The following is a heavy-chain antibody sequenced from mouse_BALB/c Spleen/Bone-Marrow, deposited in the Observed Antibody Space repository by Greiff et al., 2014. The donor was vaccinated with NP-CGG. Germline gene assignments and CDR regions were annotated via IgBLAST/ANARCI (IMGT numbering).Heavy chain of an antibody. V-gene: IGHV14-3*02. CDR3: ARWSLPYGLDY. CDR1: GFNIKDTY. J-gene: IGHJ4*01. CDR2: IDPANGNT. Sequence: VQLKESGAELVKPGASVKLSCTASGFNIKDTYMHWVKQRPEQGLEWIGRIDPANGNTKYDPKFQGKATITADTSSNTAYLQLSSLTSEDTAVYYCARWSLPYGLDYWGQGTSVTVSS.